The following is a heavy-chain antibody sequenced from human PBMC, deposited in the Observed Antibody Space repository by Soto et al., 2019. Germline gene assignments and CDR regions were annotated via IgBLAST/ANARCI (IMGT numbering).Heavy chain of an antibody. CDR2: VSYDGRRQ. V-gene: IGHV3-30*18. D-gene: IGHD2-2*03. CDR3: AKGQIPGSTGSPGYFDS. CDR1: GFTFRTYG. J-gene: IGHJ4*02. Sequence: GRPLRLSFAAPGFTFRTYGMHWVRQAPGKGLEWVAVVSYDGRRQYYRESVRGRFIISRDNSKNTLSLQMNSLRPEDTSVYFCAKGQIPGSTGSPGYFDSWGQGAVVTVSS.